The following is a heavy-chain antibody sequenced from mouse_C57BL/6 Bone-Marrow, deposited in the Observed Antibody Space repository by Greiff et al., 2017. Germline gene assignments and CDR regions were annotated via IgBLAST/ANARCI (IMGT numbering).Heavy chain of an antibody. CDR3: QLGGFDY. Sequence: QVHVKQSGAELVRPGASVTLSCKASGYTFTDYEMHWVKQTPVHGLEWIGAIDPETGGTAYTQKFKGKAILTADKSSSTAYMELRSLTSEDSAVYYCQLGGFDYWGQGTTLTVSS. D-gene: IGHD4-1*02. V-gene: IGHV1-15*01. CDR2: IDPETGGT. J-gene: IGHJ2*01. CDR1: GYTFTDYE.